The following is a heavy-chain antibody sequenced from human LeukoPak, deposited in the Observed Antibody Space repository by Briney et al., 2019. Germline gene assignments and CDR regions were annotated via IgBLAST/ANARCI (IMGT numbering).Heavy chain of an antibody. Sequence: SVKVSCKASGGTFSSYAISWVRQAPGQGLEWMGGIIPIFGTANYAQKFQGRVTITADESTSTAYMELRSLRSDDTAVYYCARRSVNWFDSWGQGTLVTVSS. CDR1: GGTFSSYA. V-gene: IGHV1-69*13. CDR2: IIPIFGTA. J-gene: IGHJ5*01. CDR3: ARRSVNWFDS.